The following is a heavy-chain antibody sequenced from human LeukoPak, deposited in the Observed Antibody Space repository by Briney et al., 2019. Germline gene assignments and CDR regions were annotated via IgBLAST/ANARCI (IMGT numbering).Heavy chain of an antibody. V-gene: IGHV3-33*06. CDR2: IWFDGSNK. CDR3: AKAVAATGHYYFGMDV. D-gene: IGHD6-19*01. Sequence: GGSLRLSCAASGFTFSSYGMHWVRQAPGKGLEWVAVIWFDGSNKYYADSVKGRLTISRDNSKSTLYLQMNSLRAEDTAVYYCAKAVAATGHYYFGMDVWGQGTTVTVSS. J-gene: IGHJ6*02. CDR1: GFTFSSYG.